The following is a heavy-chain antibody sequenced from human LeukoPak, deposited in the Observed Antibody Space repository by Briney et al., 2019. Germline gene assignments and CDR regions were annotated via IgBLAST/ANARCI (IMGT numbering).Heavy chain of an antibody. CDR2: ISGSGGST. V-gene: IGHV3-23*01. CDR1: GFTFSSYA. D-gene: IGHD6-13*01. CDR3: AKDGIIAAAGTSWFDP. Sequence: GGSLRLSCAASGFTFSSYAMSWVRQAPGKGLEWVSAISGSGGSTYYADSVKGRFTISRDNSKNTLYLQMNSLRAEDTAVYYCAKDGIIAAAGTSWFDPWGQGTLVTVSS. J-gene: IGHJ5*02.